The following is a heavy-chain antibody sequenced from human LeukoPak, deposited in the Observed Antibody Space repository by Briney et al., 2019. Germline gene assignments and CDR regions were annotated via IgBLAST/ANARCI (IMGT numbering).Heavy chain of an antibody. J-gene: IGHJ4*02. Sequence: SVKVSCKASGGTFSSYAISWVRQAPGQGLEWMGGIIPIFGTANYAQKFQGRVTITTDESTSTAYMELSSLRSEDTAVYYRGSSGSYSNDLGYWGQGTLVTVSS. CDR3: GSSGSYSNDLGY. V-gene: IGHV1-69*05. CDR1: GGTFSSYA. D-gene: IGHD3-10*01. CDR2: IIPIFGTA.